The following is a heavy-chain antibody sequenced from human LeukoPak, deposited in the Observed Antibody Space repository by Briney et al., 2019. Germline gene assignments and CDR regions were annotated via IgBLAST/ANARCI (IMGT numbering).Heavy chain of an antibody. CDR3: ARAHNWKYGTFDY. Sequence: PGGSLRLSCAASGFTFSSYGMSWVRQAPGKGLEWVSAISGSGGSTYYADSVKGRFTISRDSAKNSLYLQMNSLRVEDTAVYYCARAHNWKYGTFDYWGQGTLVTVSS. CDR1: GFTFSSYG. CDR2: ISGSGGST. V-gene: IGHV3-23*01. J-gene: IGHJ4*02. D-gene: IGHD1-7*01.